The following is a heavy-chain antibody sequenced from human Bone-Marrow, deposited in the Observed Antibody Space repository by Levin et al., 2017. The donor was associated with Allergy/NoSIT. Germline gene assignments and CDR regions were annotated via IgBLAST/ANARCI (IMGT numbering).Heavy chain of an antibody. D-gene: IGHD2-15*01. CDR1: GFTFSNYS. CDR3: ARAPLGYCSGGICSFDY. V-gene: IGHV3-21*01. J-gene: IGHJ4*02. CDR2: ISSSGTFI. Sequence: GESLKISCAASGFTFSNYSMNWVRQAPGKGLEWVSSISSSGTFIYYADSVKGRFTISRDNAKNSLYLQMNSLRAEDTAVYYCARAPLGYCSGGICSFDYWGQGTLVSVSS.